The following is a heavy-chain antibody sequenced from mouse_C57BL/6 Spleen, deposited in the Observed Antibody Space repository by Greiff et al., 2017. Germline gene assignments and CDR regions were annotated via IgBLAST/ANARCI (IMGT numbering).Heavy chain of an antibody. J-gene: IGHJ3*01. D-gene: IGHD2-1*01. V-gene: IGHV3-6*01. CDR2: ISYDGSN. Sequence: VQLQQSGPGLVKPSPSLSLTCSVTGYSITSGYYWNWIRQFPGNKLEWMGYISYDGSNNYNPSLKNRISITRDTSKNQFFLKLNAVTTEDTATYYCARGDGNYWFAYWGQGTLVTVSA. CDR1: GYSITSGYY. CDR3: ARGDGNYWFAY.